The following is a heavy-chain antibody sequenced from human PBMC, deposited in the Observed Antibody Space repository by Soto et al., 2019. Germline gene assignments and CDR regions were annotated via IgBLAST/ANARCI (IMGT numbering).Heavy chain of an antibody. D-gene: IGHD6-13*01. J-gene: IGHJ4*02. CDR1: GVSISSHDW. CDR2: SHQSGNT. Sequence: QVQLQESGPGLVKPSGTLSLTCAVSGVSISSHDWWTWVRQPAGKGLEWIGESHQSGNTNYNSSLESRVTISVDKSKNQFSLKLTSVTDADTAVYYCATSDSSRFYWGQGTLVTVSS. V-gene: IGHV4-4*02. CDR3: ATSDSSRFY.